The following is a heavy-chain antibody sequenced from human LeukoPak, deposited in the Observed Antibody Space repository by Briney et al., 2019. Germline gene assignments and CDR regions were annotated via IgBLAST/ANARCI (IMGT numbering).Heavy chain of an antibody. CDR3: ARETFTIPFDY. Sequence: PGGSLRLSCAASGFTVSSDYVSWVRQAPGKGLKWVSVMYPGGSQYYADSVRGRFAISRDNSKNTVYLQMNSLRAEDTAVYYCARETFTIPFDYWGQGTLVTVSS. D-gene: IGHD5-24*01. J-gene: IGHJ4*02. CDR1: GFTVSSDY. V-gene: IGHV3-53*01. CDR2: MYPGGSQ.